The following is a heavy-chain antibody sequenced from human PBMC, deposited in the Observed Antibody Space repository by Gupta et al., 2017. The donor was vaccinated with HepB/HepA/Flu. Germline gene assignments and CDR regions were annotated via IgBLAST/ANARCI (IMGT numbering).Heavy chain of an antibody. Sequence: QVQLVESGGGVVQPGKSLRLSCAASGFTFSSYAMHWGRQAPGKGLEWVALISYDGRKNFYADSVKGRLTISRDNSKNTLYLQMNSLRADDTAVYYCARERNLYGLNVWGQGTTVTVSS. CDR3: ARERNLYGLNV. CDR1: GFTFSSYA. J-gene: IGHJ6*02. CDR2: ISYDGRKN. V-gene: IGHV3-30*04.